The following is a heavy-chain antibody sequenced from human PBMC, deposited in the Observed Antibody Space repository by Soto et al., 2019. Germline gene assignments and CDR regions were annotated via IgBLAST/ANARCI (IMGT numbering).Heavy chain of an antibody. J-gene: IGHJ4*02. D-gene: IGHD3-10*01. V-gene: IGHV1-69*01. Sequence: QVQLVQSGAEVKKPGSSVKVSCKASGGTFSSYAISWVRQAPGQGLEWMGGIIPIFGTANYAQEFQGRVTITADESTSTAYMELSSLRSEDTAGYYCAVPGLLWFVESARPFVYCGQGTLVTVSS. CDR2: IIPIFGTA. CDR1: GGTFSSYA. CDR3: AVPGLLWFVESARPFVY.